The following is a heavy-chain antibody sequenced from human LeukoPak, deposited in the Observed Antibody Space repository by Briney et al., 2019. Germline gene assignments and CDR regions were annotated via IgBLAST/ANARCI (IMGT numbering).Heavy chain of an antibody. V-gene: IGHV1-69*01. Sequence: SVKVSCKASGGTFSSYAISWVRQAPGQGLEWMGGIIPIFGTANYAQKFQGRVTITADESTSTAYMELSSLRSEDTAVYHCARDKGEYYYDSSGYRDAFDIWGQGTMVTVSS. J-gene: IGHJ3*02. D-gene: IGHD3-22*01. CDR3: ARDKGEYYYDSSGYRDAFDI. CDR2: IIPIFGTA. CDR1: GGTFSSYA.